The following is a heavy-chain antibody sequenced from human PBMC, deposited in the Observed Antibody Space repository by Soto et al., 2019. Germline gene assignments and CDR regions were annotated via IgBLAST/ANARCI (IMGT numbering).Heavy chain of an antibody. CDR2: IYYSGST. CDR1: GGSVSSGSYY. Sequence: QVQLQELGPGLVKPSETLSLTCTVSGGSVSSGSYYWSWIRQPPGKGLEWIGYIYYSGSTNYNPSLKSRVTISVDTSKNQFSLKLSSVTAADTAVYYCARDHRDGYNSYWGQGTLVTVSS. CDR3: ARDHRDGYNSY. J-gene: IGHJ4*02. D-gene: IGHD5-12*01. V-gene: IGHV4-61*01.